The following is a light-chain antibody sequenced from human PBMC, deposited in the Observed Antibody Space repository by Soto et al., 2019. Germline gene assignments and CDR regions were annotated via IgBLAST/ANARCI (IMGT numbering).Light chain of an antibody. J-gene: IGLJ1*01. CDR1: SSDVGGYNY. Sequence: LTQPRSVSGSPGQSVTISCTGTSSDVGGYNYVSWYQQHPGKAPKLMIYDVSERPSGVPDRFSGSKSGNTASLTISGLQAEDEADYYCCSYAGSYTFVFAPGTKVTVL. V-gene: IGLV2-11*01. CDR3: CSYAGSYTFV. CDR2: DVS.